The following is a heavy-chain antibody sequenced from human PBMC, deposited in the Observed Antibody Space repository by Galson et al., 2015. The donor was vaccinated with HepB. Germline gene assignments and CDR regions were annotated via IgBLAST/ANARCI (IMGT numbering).Heavy chain of an antibody. CDR3: ARDHCSSTSCYPENYYDMDV. V-gene: IGHV3-48*01. CDR1: GFTFSEYS. D-gene: IGHD2-2*01. CDR2: INIGGTTM. Sequence: SLRLSCAASGFTFSEYSMNWVRQAPGKGLEWVSYINIGGTTMYYADSVKGRFTISRDNSKNTLYLQMNSLRVEDTAVYYCARDHCSSTSCYPENYYDMDVWGQGTTVTVSS. J-gene: IGHJ6*02.